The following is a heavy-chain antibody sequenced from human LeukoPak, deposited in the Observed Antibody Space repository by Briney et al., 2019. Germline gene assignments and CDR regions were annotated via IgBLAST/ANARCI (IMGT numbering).Heavy chain of an antibody. CDR2: INTNTGNP. V-gene: IGHV7-4-1*02. D-gene: IGHD3-22*01. CDR1: GYTFTSYA. Sequence: ASVKVSCTASGYTFTSYAMNWVRQAPGQGLEWMGWINTNTGNPTYAQGFTGRFVFSLDTSVSTAYLQMNSLRAEDTAVYFCAKDRGSGYLDYWGQGTLVTVSS. J-gene: IGHJ4*02. CDR3: AKDRGSGYLDY.